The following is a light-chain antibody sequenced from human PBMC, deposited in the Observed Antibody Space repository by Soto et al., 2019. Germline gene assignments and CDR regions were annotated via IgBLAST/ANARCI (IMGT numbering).Light chain of an antibody. V-gene: IGLV2-8*01. CDR3: SSYAGSNNQF. CDR1: SSDVGGYNY. CDR2: EVS. Sequence: QSALTQPPSASGSPGQSVTISCTGTSSDVGGYNYVSWYQQHPGRAPKLMIYEVSKRPSGVPDRFSGSKSGNTASLTVSGIQTEDEADYYCSSYAGSNNQFFGTGTKLTVL. J-gene: IGLJ1*01.